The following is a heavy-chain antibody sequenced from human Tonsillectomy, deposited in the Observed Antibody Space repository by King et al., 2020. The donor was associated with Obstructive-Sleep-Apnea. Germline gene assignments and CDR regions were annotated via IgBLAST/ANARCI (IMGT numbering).Heavy chain of an antibody. J-gene: IGHJ4*02. CDR3: AKGASAEGGYYFDY. CDR1: GFTFSSYG. V-gene: IGHV3-30*18. CDR2: ISYDGSNE. Sequence: VQLVESGGGVVQPGRSLRLSCAASGFTFSSYGFHWVRQAPGKGLDWVAIISYDGSNEYYADSVKGRFTISSDNSKNTLYLQMDSLRGADTAVYYCAKGASAEGGYYFDYWGQGTLVTVSS.